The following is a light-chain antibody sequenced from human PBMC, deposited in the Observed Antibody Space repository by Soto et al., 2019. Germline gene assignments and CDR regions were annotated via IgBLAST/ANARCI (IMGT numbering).Light chain of an antibody. CDR1: RSNIGKYY. CDR3: GTWDSSPSIFV. V-gene: IGLV1-51*02. J-gene: IGLJ1*01. Sequence: QCVRTRALSGSGAEVGKGSMSCNGSRSNIGKYYVSWHQQLPGTAPKLRIYENDKRPSGIPVRFSGSKSGTSATLGITGLQTGDEADYYCGTWDSSPSIFVFATGTKVTVL. CDR2: END.